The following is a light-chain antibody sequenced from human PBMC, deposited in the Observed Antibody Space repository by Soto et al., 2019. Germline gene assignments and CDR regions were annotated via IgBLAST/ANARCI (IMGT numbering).Light chain of an antibody. CDR3: QQRSIWPPIT. CDR2: DTF. J-gene: IGKJ5*01. CDR1: QSVSNY. Sequence: EVVLTQSPATLSLSPGERATLSCRASQSVSNYLAWYQQKPGQAPRLLIYDTFNRATGIPARFSGSRSGTDFTLTISSLEPEDFAVYYCQQRSIWPPITFCQGTRLEMK. V-gene: IGKV3-11*01.